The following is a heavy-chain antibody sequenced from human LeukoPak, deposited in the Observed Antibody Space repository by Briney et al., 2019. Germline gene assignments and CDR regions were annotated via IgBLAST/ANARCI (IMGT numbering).Heavy chain of an antibody. J-gene: IGHJ4*02. V-gene: IGHV3-23*01. CDR1: GFTFSSYA. Sequence: GGSLRLSCAASGFTFSSYAMSWVRQAPGKGLEWVSAISGSGGSTYYADSVKGRFTISRDNSKNTLYLQVNSLRAEDTAVYYCAKVSRYYDSSGPVDYWGQGTLVTVSS. CDR2: ISGSGGST. CDR3: AKVSRYYDSSGPVDY. D-gene: IGHD3-22*01.